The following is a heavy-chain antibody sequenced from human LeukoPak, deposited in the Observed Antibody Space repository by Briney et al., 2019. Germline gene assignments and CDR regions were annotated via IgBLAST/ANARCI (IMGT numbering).Heavy chain of an antibody. CDR2: IRGDGIRT. CDR1: GYTVTSYY. Sequence: SCKASGYTVTSYYMHWVRQAPGRGPVWVSRIRGDGIRTDYADFVKGRFTISRDNAKNMLYLQMSSLRAEDTAIYYCARSENGKFDSWGQGILVTVSS. CDR3: ARSENGKFDS. J-gene: IGHJ5*01. D-gene: IGHD1-26*01. V-gene: IGHV3-74*01.